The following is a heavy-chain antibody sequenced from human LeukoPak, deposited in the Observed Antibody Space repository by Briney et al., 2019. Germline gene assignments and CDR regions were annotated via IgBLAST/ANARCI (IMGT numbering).Heavy chain of an antibody. Sequence: SETLSLTCTVSGGSISSYYWSWIRQPPGKGLEWIGYIYYSGSTNYNPSLKCRVTISVDTSKNQFSLKLSSVTAADTAVYYCARVGWLQSLDYWGQGTLVTVSS. J-gene: IGHJ4*02. CDR3: ARVGWLQSLDY. CDR2: IYYSGST. D-gene: IGHD5-24*01. V-gene: IGHV4-59*01. CDR1: GGSISSYY.